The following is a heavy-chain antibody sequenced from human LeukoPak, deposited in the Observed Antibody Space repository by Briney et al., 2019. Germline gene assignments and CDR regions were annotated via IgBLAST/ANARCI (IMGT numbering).Heavy chain of an antibody. Sequence: GASVKVSCKASGYTFTSYDINWVRQAPGQGLEWMGWINPNSGGTNYAQKFQGRVTMTRDTSISTAYMELSRLRSDDTAVYYCARLYCTNGVCNYWGQGTLVTVSS. CDR1: GYTFTSYD. J-gene: IGHJ4*02. CDR3: ARLYCTNGVCNY. D-gene: IGHD2-8*01. CDR2: INPNSGGT. V-gene: IGHV1-2*02.